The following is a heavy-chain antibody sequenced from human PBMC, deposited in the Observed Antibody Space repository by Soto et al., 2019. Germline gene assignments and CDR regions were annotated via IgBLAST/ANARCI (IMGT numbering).Heavy chain of an antibody. J-gene: IGHJ5*02. V-gene: IGHV1-18*01. CDR1: GYTFTSYG. Sequence: QVQLVQSGAEVKKPGASVKVSCKASGYTFTSYGISWVRQAPGQRLEWMGWISAYNGKSNYAQKLQGRVTMTTDTTTSTAYMELRCLSSADTTVYHCARGGRGGYGAWCWCDPWGKGSLVTVSS. CDR2: ISAYNGKS. D-gene: IGHD4-17*01. CDR3: ARGGRGGYGAWCWCDP.